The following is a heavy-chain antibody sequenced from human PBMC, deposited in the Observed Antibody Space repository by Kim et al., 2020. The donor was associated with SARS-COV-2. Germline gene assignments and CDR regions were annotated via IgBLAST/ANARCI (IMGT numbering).Heavy chain of an antibody. D-gene: IGHD6-19*01. CDR1: GFTFSSYS. CDR3: ARDLVAVAERVGLYYYYYGMDV. V-gene: IGHV3-21*01. J-gene: IGHJ6*02. Sequence: GGSLRLSCAASGFTFSSYSMNWVRQAPGKGLEWVSSISSSSSYIYYADSVKGRFTISRDNAKNSLYLQMNSLRAEDTAVYYCARDLVAVAERVGLYYYYYGMDVWGQGTTVTVSS. CDR2: ISSSSSYI.